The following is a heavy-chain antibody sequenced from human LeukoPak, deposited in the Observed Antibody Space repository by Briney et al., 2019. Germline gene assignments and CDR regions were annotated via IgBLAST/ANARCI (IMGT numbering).Heavy chain of an antibody. CDR2: ISSSGSTI. CDR3: ASALYSSTYYFDY. J-gene: IGHJ4*02. D-gene: IGHD2-21*01. V-gene: IGHV3-48*03. CDR1: GFTFSSYE. Sequence: GGSLRLSCAASGFTFSSYEMNWFRQAPGKGLEWVSYISSSGSTIYYADSVKGRFTISRDNAKNSLYLQMNSLRAEDTAVYYCASALYSSTYYFDYWGQGTLVTVSS.